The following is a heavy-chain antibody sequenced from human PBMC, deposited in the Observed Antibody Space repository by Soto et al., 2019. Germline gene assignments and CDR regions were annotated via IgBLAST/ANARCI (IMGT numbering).Heavy chain of an antibody. CDR1: GGSFSNHA. CDR2: IIPIFSTT. V-gene: IGHV1-69*12. Sequence: QVHLVQSGAEVKKPGSSVKVSCKASGGSFSNHAINWVRQAPGQGLEWMGRIIPIFSTTNYAQKFQGRVTLTADESTVTAYMELSSLKHDDTAKYYCAREVAADGTFREDVFDIWGQGTMVTVSS. J-gene: IGHJ3*02. CDR3: AREVAADGTFREDVFDI. D-gene: IGHD6-13*01.